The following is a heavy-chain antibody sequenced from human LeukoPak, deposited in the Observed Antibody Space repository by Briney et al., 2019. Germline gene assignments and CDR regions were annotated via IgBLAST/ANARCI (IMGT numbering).Heavy chain of an antibody. Sequence: PGESLRLSCAVSGFTFSSNSMNWVRHPQGKGLGWVSSISISSSYIYYADLVKGRFTISRDNAKSSLYLQMNSLRAEDTAAYYCARDFGAMVKFDYWGQGTLVTVSS. V-gene: IGHV3-21*01. D-gene: IGHD5-18*01. J-gene: IGHJ4*02. CDR2: ISISSSYI. CDR3: ARDFGAMVKFDY. CDR1: GFTFSSNS.